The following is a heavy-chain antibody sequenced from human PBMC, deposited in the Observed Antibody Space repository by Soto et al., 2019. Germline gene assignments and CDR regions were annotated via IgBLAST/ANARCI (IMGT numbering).Heavy chain of an antibody. V-gene: IGHV1-2*04. CDR3: ALVVIGYDFNWFDP. CDR1: GHTFTGDY. J-gene: IGHJ5*02. CDR2: IDPNSGGT. Sequence: AAVKVSCTSSGHTFTGDYIHWVRQAPGQGLEWMGWIDPNSGGTNYAEKFQGSVTMTRDTSISTVYMQLTRLRSDDTAVHYCALVVIGYDFNWFDPWGQGTLLTVSS. D-gene: IGHD3-22*01.